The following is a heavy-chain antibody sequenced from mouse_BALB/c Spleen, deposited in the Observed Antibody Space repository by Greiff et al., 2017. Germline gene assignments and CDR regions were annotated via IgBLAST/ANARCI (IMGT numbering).Heavy chain of an antibody. V-gene: IGHV1-69*02. CDR2: IDPSDSET. CDR3: ARTNYGSSAWFAY. D-gene: IGHD1-1*01. Sequence: VQLQQPGAELVKPGAPVKLSCKASGYTFTSYWMNWVKQRPGRGLEWIGRIDPSDSETHYNQKFKDKATLTVDKSSSTAYIQLSSLTSEDSAVYYCARTNYGSSAWFAYWGQGTLVTVSA. J-gene: IGHJ3*01. CDR1: GYTFTSYW.